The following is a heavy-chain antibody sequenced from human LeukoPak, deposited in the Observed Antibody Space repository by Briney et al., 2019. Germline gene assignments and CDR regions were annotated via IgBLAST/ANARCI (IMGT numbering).Heavy chain of an antibody. D-gene: IGHD6-6*01. CDR3: ASVRAGAFDI. Sequence: SETLSLTCTVSGGSISSYYWSWIRQPPGKGLEWIGYIYYSGSTNYNPSLKSRVAISVDTSKNQFSLKLSSVTAADTAVYYCASVRAGAFDIWGQGTMVTVSS. CDR2: IYYSGST. CDR1: GGSISSYY. V-gene: IGHV4-59*01. J-gene: IGHJ3*02.